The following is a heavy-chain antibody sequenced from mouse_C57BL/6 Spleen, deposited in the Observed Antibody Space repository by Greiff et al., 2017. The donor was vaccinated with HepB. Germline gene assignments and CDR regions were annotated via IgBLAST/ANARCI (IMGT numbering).Heavy chain of an antibody. CDR3: ANYCGSSDYAMDY. D-gene: IGHD1-1*01. Sequence: QVQLQQPGAELVKPGASVKMSCKASGYTFTSYWITWVKQRPGQGLEWIGDIYPGSGSTNYNEKFKSKATLTVNTSSSTAYMQLSSLTSEDSAVYYCANYCGSSDYAMDYWGQGTSVTVSS. J-gene: IGHJ4*01. V-gene: IGHV1-55*01. CDR2: IYPGSGST. CDR1: GYTFTSYW.